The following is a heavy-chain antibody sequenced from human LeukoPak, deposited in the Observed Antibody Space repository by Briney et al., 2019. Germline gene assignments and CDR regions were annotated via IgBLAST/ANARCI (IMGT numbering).Heavy chain of an antibody. J-gene: IGHJ4*02. CDR1: GFTFSSYA. Sequence: GGSLRLSCAASGFTFSSYAMSWVRQAPGKGLEWVSAISGGGGSTYYTDSVKGRFTISRDNSKNTLYLQMNSLRAEDTAVYYCAKDLDYYGSGSYLDYWGQGTLVTVSS. D-gene: IGHD3-10*01. CDR3: AKDLDYYGSGSYLDY. CDR2: ISGGGGST. V-gene: IGHV3-23*01.